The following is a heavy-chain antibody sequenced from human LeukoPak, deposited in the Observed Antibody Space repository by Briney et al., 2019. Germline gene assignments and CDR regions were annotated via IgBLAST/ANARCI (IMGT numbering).Heavy chain of an antibody. CDR3: AKGHKGFYYGSGSSFDY. V-gene: IGHV3-30*02. Sequence: GGSLTLSCAASGFTFSSYGMHWVRQAPGKGLEWVAFIRYDGSNKYYAASVKGRFTISRDNSKNTPYLQMNSLRAEDTAVYYCAKGHKGFYYGSGSSFDYWGQGTLVTVS. CDR1: GFTFSSYG. CDR2: IRYDGSNK. J-gene: IGHJ4*02. D-gene: IGHD3-10*01.